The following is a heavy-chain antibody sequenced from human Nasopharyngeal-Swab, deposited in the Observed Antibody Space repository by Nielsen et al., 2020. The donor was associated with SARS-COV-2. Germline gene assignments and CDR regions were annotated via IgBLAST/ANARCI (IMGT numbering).Heavy chain of an antibody. V-gene: IGHV4-61*01. CDR1: GGSVSSGSYY. CDR3: ARVLTTTVTIDY. CDR2: IYYSGST. D-gene: IGHD4-17*01. Sequence: GSLRLSCTVSGGSVSSGSYYWSWIRQPPRKGLEWIGYIYYSGSTNYNPSLKSRVTISVDTSKNQFSLKLSSGTAADTAVYYCARVLTTTVTIDYWGQGTLVTVSS. J-gene: IGHJ4*02.